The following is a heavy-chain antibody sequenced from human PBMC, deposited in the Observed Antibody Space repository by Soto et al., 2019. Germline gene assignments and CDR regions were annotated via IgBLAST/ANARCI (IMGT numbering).Heavy chain of an antibody. CDR2: ISGSGGNT. Sequence: LRLSCAASGFTFSSYVMSWVRQAPGKGLEWVSAISGSGGNTYYADSVKGRFTISRDNSKNTLFLQMNSLRAEDTALYFCAKEMGDYYDSSGSWFDPWGQGTLVTVYS. V-gene: IGHV3-23*01. D-gene: IGHD3-22*01. CDR3: AKEMGDYYDSSGSWFDP. CDR1: GFTFSSYV. J-gene: IGHJ5*02.